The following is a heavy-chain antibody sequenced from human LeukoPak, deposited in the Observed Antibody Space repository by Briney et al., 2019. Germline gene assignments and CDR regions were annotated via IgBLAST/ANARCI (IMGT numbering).Heavy chain of an antibody. CDR1: GGSISNGAYY. CDR2: IYYTGST. Sequence: SETLSLTCTVSGGSISNGAYYWTWIRQLPGKGLEWIGYIYYTGSTYYNPSLKSRVTISVDTSKNQFSLNFNSLTAADTAVYSCARETYSSSFFDPWGQGTLVTVSS. CDR3: ARETYSSSFFDP. J-gene: IGHJ5*02. D-gene: IGHD6-13*01. V-gene: IGHV4-31*03.